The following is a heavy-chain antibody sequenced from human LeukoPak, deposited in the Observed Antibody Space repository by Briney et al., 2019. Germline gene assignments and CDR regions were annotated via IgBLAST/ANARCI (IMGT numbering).Heavy chain of an antibody. V-gene: IGHV1-18*01. CDR2: ISAYNGNT. J-gene: IGHJ4*02. Sequence: ASVKVSCKASGYTFTSYGISWVRQAPGQGLEWMGWISAYNGNTNYAQKLQGRVTMTTDTSTSTAYMELRSLRSDDTAVYYCARVPPNTVTTLQYFDYWGQGTLVTVSS. D-gene: IGHD4-17*01. CDR3: ARVPPNTVTTLQYFDY. CDR1: GYTFTSYG.